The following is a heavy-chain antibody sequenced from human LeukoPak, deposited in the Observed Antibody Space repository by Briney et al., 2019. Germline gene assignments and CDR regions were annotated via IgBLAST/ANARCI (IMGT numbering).Heavy chain of an antibody. CDR3: ARACLRSSTSCYYGWLDP. Sequence: GGSLRLSCAASGFTFSSYSMNWVRQAPGKGLEWVSYISSSSSTIYYADSVKGRFTISRDNAKNSLYLQMNSLRAEDTAVYYCARACLRSSTSCYYGWLDPWGQGTLVTVSS. CDR2: ISSSSSTI. D-gene: IGHD2-2*01. J-gene: IGHJ5*02. CDR1: GFTFSSYS. V-gene: IGHV3-48*04.